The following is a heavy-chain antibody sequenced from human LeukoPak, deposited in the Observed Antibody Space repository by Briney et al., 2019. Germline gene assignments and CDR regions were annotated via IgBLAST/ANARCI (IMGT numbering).Heavy chain of an antibody. CDR3: ARGRPHGNDY. CDR2: IASDGSST. Sequence: PGGSLRLSCAASGFTFSSYWMNWVRQAPGKGLVWVSRIASDGSSTTYADSVKGRFSISRDNAKNTLYLQMNSQRVEDTAVYYCARGRPHGNDYWGQGTLVTVSS. D-gene: IGHD4-23*01. CDR1: GFTFSSYW. V-gene: IGHV3-74*01. J-gene: IGHJ4*02.